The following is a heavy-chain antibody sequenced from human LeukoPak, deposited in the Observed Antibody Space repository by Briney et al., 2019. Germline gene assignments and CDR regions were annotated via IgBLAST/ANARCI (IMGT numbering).Heavy chain of an antibody. Sequence: GGSLRLSCAASGFTVSSNYMSWVRQAPGKGLEWVSVIYSGGSTYYADSVKGRFTISRDNSKNTLYLQMDSLRAKDTAVYYCARVGSSWDILDYWGQGTLVTVSS. J-gene: IGHJ4*02. CDR3: ARVGSSWDILDY. V-gene: IGHV3-66*01. CDR2: IYSGGST. D-gene: IGHD6-13*01. CDR1: GFTVSSNY.